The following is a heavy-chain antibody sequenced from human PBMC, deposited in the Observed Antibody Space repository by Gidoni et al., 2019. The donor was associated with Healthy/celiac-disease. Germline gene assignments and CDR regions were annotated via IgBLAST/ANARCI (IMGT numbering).Heavy chain of an antibody. CDR2: ISYDGSNK. V-gene: IGHV3-30-3*01. CDR1: GFTFRSYA. CDR3: ASDLLWQLADRAFDI. Sequence: QVQLVESGGGVVPPGGSLRLSCAASGFTFRSYAMHWVRQAPGKGLEWVAVISYDGSNKYYADSVKGRFTISRDNSKNTLYLQMNSLRAEDTAVYYCASDLLWQLADRAFDIWGQGTMVTVSS. D-gene: IGHD1-26*01. J-gene: IGHJ3*02.